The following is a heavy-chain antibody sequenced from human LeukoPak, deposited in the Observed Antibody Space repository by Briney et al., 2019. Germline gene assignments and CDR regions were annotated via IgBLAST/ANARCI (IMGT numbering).Heavy chain of an antibody. CDR3: ARDLNYYDSSGYGH. CDR1: GFTFSSYA. Sequence: GGSLRLSCAASGFTFSSYAMSWVRQAPGKGLEWVSAISGSGGSTYYADSVKGRFTISRDNPKNTLYLQMNSLRAEDTAVYYCARDLNYYDSSGYGHWGQGTLVTVSS. CDR2: ISGSGGST. J-gene: IGHJ4*02. V-gene: IGHV3-23*01. D-gene: IGHD3-22*01.